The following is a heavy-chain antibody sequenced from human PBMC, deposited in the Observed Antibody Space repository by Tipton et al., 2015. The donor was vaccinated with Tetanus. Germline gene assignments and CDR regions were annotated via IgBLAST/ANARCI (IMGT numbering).Heavy chain of an antibody. CDR3: ARVPLTLYCGVDY. CDR1: GGSISGHY. Sequence: TLSLTCTVSGGSISGHYWNWIRQPPGKGLEWIEFIYSSGSTNYNPSLKSRVTISVDTSKNQFSLKMSSMTAADTAGYYCARVPLTLYCGVDYWGQGTRVALSP. D-gene: IGHD2-21*01. V-gene: IGHV4-59*11. CDR2: IYSSGST. J-gene: IGHJ4*02.